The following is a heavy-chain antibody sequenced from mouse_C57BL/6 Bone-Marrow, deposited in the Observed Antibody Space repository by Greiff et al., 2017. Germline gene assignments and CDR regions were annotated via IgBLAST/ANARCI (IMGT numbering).Heavy chain of an antibody. CDR3: SGGGARDY. V-gene: IGHV5-4*03. Sequence: EVKLVESGGGLVKPGGSLKLSCAASGFTFSSYAMSWVRQTPEKRLEWVATISDGGSYTYYPDNVKGRFTISRDTSKNNLYLQMSDLTSEDTAMXYCSGGGARDYWGQGTTLTVSS. CDR2: ISDGGSYT. CDR1: GFTFSSYA. J-gene: IGHJ2*01.